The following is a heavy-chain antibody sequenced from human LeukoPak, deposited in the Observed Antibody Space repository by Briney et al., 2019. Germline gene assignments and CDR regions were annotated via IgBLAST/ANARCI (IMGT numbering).Heavy chain of an antibody. V-gene: IGHV1-8*01. CDR1: GYTFTSYD. CDR3: ARGVSRDSSSWYGFNYYYGMDV. Sequence: ASVKVSCKASGYTFTSYDINWVRQATGQGLEWMGWMNPNSGNTGYAQKFQGRVTMTRNTSISTAYMELSSLRSEDTAAYYCARGVSRDSSSWYGFNYYYGMDVWGQGTTVTVSS. D-gene: IGHD6-13*01. J-gene: IGHJ6*02. CDR2: MNPNSGNT.